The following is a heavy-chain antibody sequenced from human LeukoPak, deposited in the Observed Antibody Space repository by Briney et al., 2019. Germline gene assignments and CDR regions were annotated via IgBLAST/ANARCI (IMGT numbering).Heavy chain of an antibody. CDR2: IIPILGIA. D-gene: IGHD1-26*01. V-gene: IGHV1-69*02. CDR1: GDTFNRYT. Sequence: SVKVSCKTSGDTFNRYTISWVRQAPGQGLEWMGRIIPILGIATYARKFQGRFTITADKSTSTAYMELSGLRSEDTAVYYCARAQTEGTYYLWYFDYWGQGTLVTVSS. CDR3: ARAQTEGTYYLWYFDY. J-gene: IGHJ4*02.